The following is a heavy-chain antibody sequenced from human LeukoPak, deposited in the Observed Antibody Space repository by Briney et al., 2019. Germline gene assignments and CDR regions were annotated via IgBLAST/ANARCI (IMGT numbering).Heavy chain of an antibody. V-gene: IGHV3-30*18. D-gene: IGHD5-24*01. CDR3: AKELAVGYTVGRDY. CDR2: ISYDGSNK. J-gene: IGHJ4*02. Sequence: GGSLRLSCAASGFTFSSYSMNWVRQAPGKGLEWVAVISYDGSNKYYADSVKGRFTISRDNAKNSLYLQMNSLRAEDTAVYYCAKELAVGYTVGRDYWGQGTLVTVSS. CDR1: GFTFSSYS.